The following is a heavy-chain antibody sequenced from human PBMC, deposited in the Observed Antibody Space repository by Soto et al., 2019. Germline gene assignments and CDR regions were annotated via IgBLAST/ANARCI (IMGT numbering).Heavy chain of an antibody. Sequence: ASVKVSCKASGGTFSSYTISWVRQAPGQGLEWMGRIIPILGIANYAQKFQGRVTITADKSTSTAYMELSSLRSEDTAVYYCASGCTNGVCHGAFDIWGQGTMVTVSS. CDR3: ASGCTNGVCHGAFDI. CDR1: GGTFSSYT. CDR2: IIPILGIA. V-gene: IGHV1-69*02. J-gene: IGHJ3*02. D-gene: IGHD2-8*01.